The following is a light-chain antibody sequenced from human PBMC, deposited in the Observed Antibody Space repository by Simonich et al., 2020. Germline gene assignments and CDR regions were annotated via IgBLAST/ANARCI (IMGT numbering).Light chain of an antibody. Sequence: DIVMTQTPLSLSVTPGQPASISCKSSQSLLHSAGKTYMYWYLHKPGQSPQLLIYEGSNRFFGGPDRFSGSGSGKDFTLKISRVEAEDVGVYYCMQSIQLPLTFGGGTKVEIK. J-gene: IGKJ4*01. CDR3: MQSIQLPLT. CDR2: EGS. V-gene: IGKV2D-29*02. CDR1: QSLLHSAGKTY.